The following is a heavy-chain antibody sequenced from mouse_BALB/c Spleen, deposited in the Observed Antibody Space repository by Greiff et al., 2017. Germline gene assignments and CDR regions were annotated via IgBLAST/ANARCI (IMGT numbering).Heavy chain of an antibody. Sequence: VMLVESGPGLVAPSQSLSITCTVSGFSLTSYGVHWVRQPPGKGLEWLGVIWAGGSTNYNSALMSRLSISKDNSKSQVFLKMNSLQTDDTAMYYCARALIYDGYYLAYWGQGTLVTVSA. D-gene: IGHD2-3*01. J-gene: IGHJ3*01. CDR2: IWAGGST. CDR1: GFSLTSYG. CDR3: ARALIYDGYYLAY. V-gene: IGHV2-9*02.